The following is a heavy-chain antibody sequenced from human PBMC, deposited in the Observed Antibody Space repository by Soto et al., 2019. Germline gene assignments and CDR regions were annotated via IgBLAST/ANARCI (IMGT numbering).Heavy chain of an antibody. CDR3: ARVNEGVYYDRRGYFDY. J-gene: IGHJ4*02. V-gene: IGHV1-18*01. CDR2: ISTYNGKT. Sequence: GASVKVSCKAAGYKFSSYGITWVRQAPGQGLEWLGWISTYNGKTIYAQNLQDRVTMTIDASTSAAYLELRSLRSDDTALYYCARVNEGVYYDRRGYFDYWGQGTLVTVSS. CDR1: GYKFSSYG. D-gene: IGHD3-22*01.